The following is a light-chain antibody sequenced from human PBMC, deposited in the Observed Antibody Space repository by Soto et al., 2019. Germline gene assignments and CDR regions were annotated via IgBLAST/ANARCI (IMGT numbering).Light chain of an antibody. CDR2: KAS. J-gene: IGKJ1*01. Sequence: DIQMTQSPSSLSASVGDRVTITCRASQAIRNDLGWYQQKPGKAPKLLIYKASTLKSGVPSRFSGSGSGTEFTLTISSLQPDDFATYYCQHYNSYSEAFGQGTKVDI. V-gene: IGKV1-5*03. CDR1: QAIRND. CDR3: QHYNSYSEA.